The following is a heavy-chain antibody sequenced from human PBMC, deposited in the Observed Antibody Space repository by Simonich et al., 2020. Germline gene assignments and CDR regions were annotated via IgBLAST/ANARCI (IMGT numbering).Heavy chain of an antibody. CDR3: ARGKLGLQYDY. D-gene: IGHD7-27*01. CDR1: GFTFSSYG. Sequence: QVQLVESGGGVVQPGRSLRLSCAASGFTFSSYGMHWVRQAPGKGLGWVACIWYDGSNKYYADSVKGRFTISRDNSKNTLYLQMNSLRAEDTAVYYCARGKLGLQYDYWGQGTLVTVSS. CDR2: IWYDGSNK. J-gene: IGHJ4*02. V-gene: IGHV3-33*01.